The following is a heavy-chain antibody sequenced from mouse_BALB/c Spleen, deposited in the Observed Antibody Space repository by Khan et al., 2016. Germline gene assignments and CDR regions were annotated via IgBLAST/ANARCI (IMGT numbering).Heavy chain of an antibody. J-gene: IGHJ3*01. CDR1: GFSLTGYG. V-gene: IGHV2-6-7*01. CDR3: SSDCDGFAY. CDR2: IWGDGRT. Sequence: QVQLKESGPGLVAPSQSLSITCTVSGFSLTGYGVNWVRQPPGKGLEWLGKIWGDGRTDYNSALKSRVSISKDNSKTHVFFKMNSLQTYDTANYCCSSDCDGFAYWGQGTLVIVSA.